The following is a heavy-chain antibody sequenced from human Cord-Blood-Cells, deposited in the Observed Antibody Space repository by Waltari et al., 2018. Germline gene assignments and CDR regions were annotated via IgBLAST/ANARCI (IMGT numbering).Heavy chain of an antibody. Sequence: QVQMVQSGAEVTKPGASVQVSCKISEYTLTALSMHRGRQAPGKGLEWMGGFDPEDGETIYAQKFQGRVTMTEDTSTDTAYMELSSLRSEDTAVYYCATQRDDENAFDIWGQGTMVTVSS. J-gene: IGHJ3*02. D-gene: IGHD3-3*01. CDR1: EYTLTALS. CDR2: FDPEDGET. CDR3: ATQRDDENAFDI. V-gene: IGHV1-24*01.